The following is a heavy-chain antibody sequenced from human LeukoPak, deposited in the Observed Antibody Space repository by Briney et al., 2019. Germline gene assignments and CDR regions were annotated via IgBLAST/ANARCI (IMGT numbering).Heavy chain of an antibody. CDR3: AGERGVGEFY. CDR1: GFTFSTYT. D-gene: IGHD3-10*01. CDR2: ISSSSSSI. V-gene: IGHV3-21*01. J-gene: IGHJ4*02. Sequence: GGSLRLSCAASGFTFSTYTMNWVRQAPREGLEWVSSISSSSSSIYYADSVKGRFSISRDNAKNSLYLQMNSLSAEDTAVYYCAGERGVGEFYWGQGTLVTVSS.